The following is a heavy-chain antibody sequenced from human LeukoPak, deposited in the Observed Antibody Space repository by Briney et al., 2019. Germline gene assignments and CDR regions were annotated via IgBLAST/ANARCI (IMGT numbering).Heavy chain of an antibody. CDR2: IYPGDSDT. CDR1: GYRFTSYW. Sequence: GESLKISCKGSGYRFTSYWIGWVRQMPGKGLEWMGIIYPGDSDTRYSPSFQGQVTISADKSINTAYLQWSSLKASDTAMYYCARGVTINDRYSSSPHYYYYMDVWGKGTTVTVSS. J-gene: IGHJ6*03. CDR3: ARGVTINDRYSSSPHYYYYMDV. V-gene: IGHV5-51*01. D-gene: IGHD6-6*01.